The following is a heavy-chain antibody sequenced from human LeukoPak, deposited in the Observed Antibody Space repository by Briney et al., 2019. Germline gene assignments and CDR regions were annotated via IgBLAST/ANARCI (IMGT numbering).Heavy chain of an antibody. Sequence: PSETLSLTCTVSGGSISSYYWSWIRPPPGKGLEWIGYIYYSGSTNYNPSLKSRVTISVDTSKNQFSLKLSSVTAADTAVYYCARIVVVPAARVYYYMDVWGKGTTVTVSS. CDR2: IYYSGST. V-gene: IGHV4-59*01. D-gene: IGHD2-2*01. J-gene: IGHJ6*03. CDR1: GGSISSYY. CDR3: ARIVVVPAARVYYYMDV.